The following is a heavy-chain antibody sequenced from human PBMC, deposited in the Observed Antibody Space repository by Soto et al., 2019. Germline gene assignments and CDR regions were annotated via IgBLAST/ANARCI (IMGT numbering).Heavy chain of an antibody. CDR3: ATDTGGEGY. CDR2: INRIGST. CDR1: GGSLSGYY. D-gene: IGHD3-16*01. Sequence: QVQLQQWGAGLLKPSETLSLTCAVYGGSLSGYYWSWIRQPPGKGLVWIGEINRIGSTNYNPSLKSRVPTSVDTSKTQFTLKLSSVTAADTAVYYGATDTGGEGYWGKGTLVTVSA. V-gene: IGHV4-34*01. J-gene: IGHJ4*02.